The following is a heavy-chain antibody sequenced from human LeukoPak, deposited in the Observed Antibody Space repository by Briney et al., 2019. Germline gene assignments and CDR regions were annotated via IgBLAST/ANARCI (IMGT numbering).Heavy chain of an antibody. J-gene: IGHJ3*02. Sequence: KASETLSLTCTVSGGSISSYYWSWIRQPPGKGLEWIGYIYYSGSTNYNPSLKSRVTISVDTSKNQFSLKLSSVTAADTAVYYCARVLAAEGAFDTWGQGTMVTVSS. CDR2: IYYSGST. D-gene: IGHD6-13*01. CDR3: ARVLAAEGAFDT. CDR1: GGSISSYY. V-gene: IGHV4-59*01.